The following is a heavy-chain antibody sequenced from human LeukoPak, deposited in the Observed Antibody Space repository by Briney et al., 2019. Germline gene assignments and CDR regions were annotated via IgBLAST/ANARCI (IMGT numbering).Heavy chain of an antibody. CDR3: ARDGYDLDTPMVSTIFDC. D-gene: IGHD5-18*01. Sequence: GKSLRLSCAASGFTFSSYAMHWVRQAPGKGLEWVAVISYDGSNKYYADSVKGRFTISRDNSKNTLYLQMNSLRTEDTAVYYCARDGYDLDTPMVSTIFDCWGQGTLVTVSS. CDR2: ISYDGSNK. J-gene: IGHJ4*02. CDR1: GFTFSSYA. V-gene: IGHV3-30-3*01.